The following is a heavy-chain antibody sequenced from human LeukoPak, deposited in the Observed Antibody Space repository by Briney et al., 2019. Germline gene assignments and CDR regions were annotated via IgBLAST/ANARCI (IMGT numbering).Heavy chain of an antibody. CDR1: GASITSFH. D-gene: IGHD6-6*01. CDR2: IYSSGST. J-gene: IGHJ4*02. CDR3: ARKDGDY. V-gene: IGHV4-4*07. Sequence: PSGTLSLTCTVSGASITSFHWTWIRQPAGKGLEWIGLIYSSGSTIYNPSLQSRVAMSVDTTKNQLSLKLSSVTAADTAMYYCARKDGDYWGQGTLVTVSS.